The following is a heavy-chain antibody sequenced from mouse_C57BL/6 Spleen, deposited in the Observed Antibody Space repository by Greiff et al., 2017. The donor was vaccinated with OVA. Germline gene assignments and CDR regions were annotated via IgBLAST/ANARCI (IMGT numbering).Heavy chain of an antibody. J-gene: IGHJ4*01. V-gene: IGHV5-4*01. Sequence: EVQLVESGGGLVKPGGSLKLSCAASGFTFSSYAMSWVRQTPEKRLEWVATISDGGSYTYYPDNVKGRFTISRDNAKNNLYLQMSHLKSEDTAMYYCAREGGLRAMDYWGQGTSVTVSS. CDR1: GFTFSSYA. D-gene: IGHD2-2*01. CDR2: ISDGGSYT. CDR3: AREGGLRAMDY.